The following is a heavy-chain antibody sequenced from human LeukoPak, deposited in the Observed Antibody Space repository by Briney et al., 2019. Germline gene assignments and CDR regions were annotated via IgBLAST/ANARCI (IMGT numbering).Heavy chain of an antibody. CDR1: GGTFSIYA. V-gene: IGHV1-69*05. CDR3: ARILDSSSLRGHWFDS. Sequence: SVKLSCNASGGTFSIYAITWVRQAPGPGLEWMGGIIPIFGIANDAQKFEGRVAIITDECTSTAYMVLSRLSSEDTAVYYFARILDSSSLRGHWFDSWGQGTLVTVSS. J-gene: IGHJ5*01. D-gene: IGHD6-6*01. CDR2: IIPIFGIA.